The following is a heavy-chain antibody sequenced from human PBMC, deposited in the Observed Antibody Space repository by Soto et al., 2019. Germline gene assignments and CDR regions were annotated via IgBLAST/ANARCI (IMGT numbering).Heavy chain of an antibody. J-gene: IGHJ4*02. CDR3: ATDGGAEGWKVAF. V-gene: IGHV3-30*03. CDR2: IIYDGSNQ. CDR1: GFRFSGYG. Sequence: QVQLVESGGGVVQPGRTLRLSCVGSGFRFSGYGMQWVRQAPGKGPEWVATIIYDGSNQAYADSVKGRFTVSRDNSNSVVYLEMKSLRVEDMAVYYCATDGGAEGWKVAFWCQGTRVTVS. D-gene: IGHD1-1*01.